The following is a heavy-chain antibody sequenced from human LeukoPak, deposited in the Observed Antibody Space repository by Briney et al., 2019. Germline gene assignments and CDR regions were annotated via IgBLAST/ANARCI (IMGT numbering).Heavy chain of an antibody. V-gene: IGHV1-46*01. CDR3: ARVSDPYYYYYMDV. Sequence: ASVKVSCKASGGTFSSYAISWVRQAPGQGLEWMGIINPSGGSTSYAQKFQGRVTMTRDTSTSTVYMELSSLRSEDTAVYYCARVSDPYYYYYMDVWGKGTTVTVSS. CDR2: INPSGGST. CDR1: GGTFSSYA. J-gene: IGHJ6*03.